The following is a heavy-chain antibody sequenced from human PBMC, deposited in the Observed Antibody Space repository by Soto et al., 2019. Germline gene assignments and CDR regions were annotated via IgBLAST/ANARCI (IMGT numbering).Heavy chain of an antibody. D-gene: IGHD6-13*01. J-gene: IGHJ5*02. CDR1: GFSLNTGGVG. CDR3: AHRLTGIWFDT. V-gene: IGHV2-5*05. CDR2: IYGDDDK. Sequence: QITLKESGPTLVKPTQTLTLTCTFSGFSLNTGGVGVGWIRQPPGKALEWLALIYGDDDKRYGPSLESRLTITKDTSKNQVVLTMTNMDPVDTGTYFCAHRLTGIWFDTWGQGTLVTVSS.